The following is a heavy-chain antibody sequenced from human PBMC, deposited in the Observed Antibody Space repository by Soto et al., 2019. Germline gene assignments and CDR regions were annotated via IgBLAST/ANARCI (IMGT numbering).Heavy chain of an antibody. D-gene: IGHD3-9*01. Sequence: PLSLNLNVSGGSISHGDYYWCWIRHPPGKGLEWIGYIYYSGSTYYSPSLKSRVTISVDTSKIQFSLKLSSVTAADTSIYYCASLNFDILTGYYAFDLWGQGTMVS. V-gene: IGHV4-30-4*01. J-gene: IGHJ3*01. CDR1: GGSISHGDYY. CDR3: ASLNFDILTGYYAFDL. CDR2: IYYSGST.